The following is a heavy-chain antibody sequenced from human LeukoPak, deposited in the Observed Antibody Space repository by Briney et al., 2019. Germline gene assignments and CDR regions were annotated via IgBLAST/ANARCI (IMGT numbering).Heavy chain of an antibody. D-gene: IGHD3-10*01. CDR3: ARAKPKNMVRGLIMRRESRYYFDY. V-gene: IGHV3-53*01. CDR1: EFSVGSNY. J-gene: IGHJ4*02. CDR2: IYSGGST. Sequence: GGSLRLSCAASEFSVGSNYMTWVRQAPGKGLEWVSVIYSGGSTYYADSVKGRFTISRDNSKSTLYIQMNSLRAEDTAVYYCARAKPKNMVRGLIMRRESRYYFDYWGQGTLVTVSS.